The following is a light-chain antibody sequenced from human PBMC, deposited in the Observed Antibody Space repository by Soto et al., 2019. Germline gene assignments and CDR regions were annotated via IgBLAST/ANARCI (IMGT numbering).Light chain of an antibody. CDR3: QQYNKWPKM. Sequence: DIQMTQSPSSVSASVGDIITITCVASQSITKWLAWYQQKPGGAPRLLVYETSTLQSGVSSRFSGSGSGTEFTLTISSLQSEDFAVYYCQQYNKWPKMFGQGTKVDIK. J-gene: IGKJ1*01. CDR2: ETS. V-gene: IGKV1-12*01. CDR1: QSITKW.